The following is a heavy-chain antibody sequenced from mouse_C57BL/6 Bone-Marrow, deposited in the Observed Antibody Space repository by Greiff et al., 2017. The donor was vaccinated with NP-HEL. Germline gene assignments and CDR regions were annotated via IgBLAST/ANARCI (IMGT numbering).Heavy chain of an antibody. D-gene: IGHD2-3*01. V-gene: IGHV1-80*01. Sequence: QVQLQQSGAELVKPGASVKISCKASGYAFSSYWMNWVKQRPGKGLEWIGQIYPGDGDTNYNGKFKGKATLTADKSSSTAYMQLSSLTSEDSAVYFCARRIYDCAMDYWGQGTSVTVSS. CDR3: ARRIYDCAMDY. J-gene: IGHJ4*01. CDR1: GYAFSSYW. CDR2: IYPGDGDT.